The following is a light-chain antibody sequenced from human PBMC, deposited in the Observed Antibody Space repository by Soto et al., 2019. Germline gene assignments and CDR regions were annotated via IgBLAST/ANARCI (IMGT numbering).Light chain of an antibody. J-gene: IGKJ3*01. CDR1: QSLRHSNGYNN. Sequence: DIVMTQSPLSLPVTPGEAASISCRSSQSLRHSNGYNNLHWYLQKPGQSPQLLIYMGSNRASGVPDRFSGSGSGTDFTLKINRVEAEDVGVYYCMQTLQTPLTFGPGTKVDIK. CDR3: MQTLQTPLT. CDR2: MGS. V-gene: IGKV2-28*01.